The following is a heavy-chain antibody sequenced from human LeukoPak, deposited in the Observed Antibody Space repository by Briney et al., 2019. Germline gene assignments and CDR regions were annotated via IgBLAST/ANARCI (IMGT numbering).Heavy chain of an antibody. Sequence: GGSLRLSCAASGFTFSSYSMNWARQAPGKGLEWVSTISNGGDPFYGDSVKGRSTISRDESTNTFSLQLDSLRVEDMGVYYCALLSGGTFDYWGQGTQVTVAS. V-gene: IGHV3-53*01. CDR1: GFTFSSYS. D-gene: IGHD2/OR15-2a*01. J-gene: IGHJ4*02. CDR2: ISNGGDP. CDR3: ALLSGGTFDY.